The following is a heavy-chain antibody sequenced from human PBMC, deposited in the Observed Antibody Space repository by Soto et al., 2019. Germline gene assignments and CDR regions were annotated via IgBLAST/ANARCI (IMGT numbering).Heavy chain of an antibody. CDR3: ARWQDYSDSSGYYADY. Sequence: VQLVQSGAEVKKPGESLKISCKGSGYSFNSYWIGWVRQVPGKGLEWVGIIYPTDSDTTYSPSFQGQVTISVDKSITTAYLQWSSLNTSDTAIYYCARWQDYSDSSGYYADYWGQGTLVTVSS. J-gene: IGHJ4*02. CDR1: GYSFNSYW. V-gene: IGHV5-51*01. D-gene: IGHD3-22*01. CDR2: IYPTDSDT.